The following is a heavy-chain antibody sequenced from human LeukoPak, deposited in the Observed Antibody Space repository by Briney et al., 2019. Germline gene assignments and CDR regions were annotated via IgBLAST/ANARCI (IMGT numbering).Heavy chain of an antibody. CDR2: ISTNSGKT. J-gene: IGHJ6*04. CDR3: GRDVIMTPVRYLSRTPGMDV. Sequence: ASVKVSCKSSGYTFINYGLSWVRQAPGQGLEWMGWISTNSGKTNYPRKFQGRVTMTTDTSTNTNYMEMRGLRSEDRDVDYCGRDVIMTPVRYLSRTPGMDVWGKGTTVTVSS. V-gene: IGHV1-18*01. CDR1: GYTFINYG. D-gene: IGHD4-17*01.